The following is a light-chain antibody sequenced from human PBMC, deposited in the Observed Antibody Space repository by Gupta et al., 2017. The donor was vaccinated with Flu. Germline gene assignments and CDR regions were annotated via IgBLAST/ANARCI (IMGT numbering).Light chain of an antibody. Sequence: SLGERATITCKSSQSVLYSSNNNNYLAWYQQKPGQPPELLIYWASTRESGVPDRFSGSGSGTDFTLTISSLQAEDVAVYYCQQYYSTPQTFGQGTKVEIK. V-gene: IGKV4-1*01. CDR1: QSVLYSSNNNNY. CDR2: WAS. CDR3: QQYYSTPQT. J-gene: IGKJ1*01.